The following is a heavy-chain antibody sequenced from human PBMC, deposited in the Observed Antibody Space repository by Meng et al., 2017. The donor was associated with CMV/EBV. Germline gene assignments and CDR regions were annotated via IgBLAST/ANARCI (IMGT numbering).Heavy chain of an antibody. J-gene: IGHJ5*02. CDR1: GNTFTSYA. CDR3: AREEGIAARSDWFDP. CDR2: SNAGNGNT. Sequence: QVQLVPSGAEVKKPGASVKVSCKASGNTFTSYAMHWVRQAPGQRLEWMGWSNAGNGNTKYSQEFQGRVTITRDTSASTAYMELSSLRSEDTAVYYCAREEGIAARSDWFDPWGQGTLVTVSS. V-gene: IGHV1-3*02. D-gene: IGHD6-6*01.